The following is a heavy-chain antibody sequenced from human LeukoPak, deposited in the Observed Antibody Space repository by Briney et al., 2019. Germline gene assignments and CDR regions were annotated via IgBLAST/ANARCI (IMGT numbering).Heavy chain of an antibody. CDR2: MSYSGST. V-gene: IGHV4-59*08. CDR1: GDSMSRYY. J-gene: IGHJ4*02. D-gene: IGHD1-26*01. Sequence: NPSETLSLTCTVSGDSMSRYYWNWIRQPPGKGLEWIGYMSYSGSTNYNPSLNSRVTISLDKSKNQVSLTLSSATAADTAIYYYASLTGGVGARRFDYWGQGTLVTVSS. CDR3: ASLTGGVGARRFDY.